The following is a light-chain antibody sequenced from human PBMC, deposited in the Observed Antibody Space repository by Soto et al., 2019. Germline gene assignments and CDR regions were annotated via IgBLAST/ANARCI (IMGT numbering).Light chain of an antibody. CDR3: AAWDGSLNGVL. CDR2: SNN. CDR1: SSNIGSHP. V-gene: IGLV1-44*01. Sequence: QPVLTQPPSASGTPGQRVTISCSGSSSNIGSHPVNWYQQLPGAAPKLLFYSNNQRPSGVPDRFSGSKSGTSASLAISGLQSEDEADYYCAAWDGSLNGVLFGGGTKLTVL. J-gene: IGLJ2*01.